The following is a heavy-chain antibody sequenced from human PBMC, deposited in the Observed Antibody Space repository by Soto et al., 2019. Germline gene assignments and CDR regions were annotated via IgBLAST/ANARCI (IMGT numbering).Heavy chain of an antibody. CDR3: AIEGPDLDAFDI. Sequence: EASVKVSCKASGYTFTSYAMHWVRQAPGQRLEWMGWINAGNGNRKYSQKFQGRGTITRDTSASTDYMELSSLRSEDTAVYSCAIEGPDLDAFDIWGQGTMVTVSS. J-gene: IGHJ3*02. CDR1: GYTFTSYA. V-gene: IGHV1-3*01. CDR2: INAGNGNR.